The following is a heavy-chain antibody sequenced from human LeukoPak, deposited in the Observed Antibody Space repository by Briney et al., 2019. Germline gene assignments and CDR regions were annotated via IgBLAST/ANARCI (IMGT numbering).Heavy chain of an antibody. Sequence: SETLSLTCTVSGGSISSGNYYWSWIRQHPGKGLEWIGHIHHSGSTYYNPSLKSRVIISVDTSKNQFSLKLNSVTAADTAVYYCASYGSGSYRFDPWGQGTLVTVSS. CDR3: ASYGSGSYRFDP. V-gene: IGHV4-31*03. D-gene: IGHD3-10*01. CDR2: IHHSGST. CDR1: GGSISSGNYY. J-gene: IGHJ5*02.